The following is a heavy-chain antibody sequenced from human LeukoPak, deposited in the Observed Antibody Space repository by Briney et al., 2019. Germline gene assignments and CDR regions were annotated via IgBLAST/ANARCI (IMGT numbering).Heavy chain of an antibody. CDR2: IYYSGST. J-gene: IGHJ5*02. CDR1: GGSISSYY. V-gene: IGHV4-39*01. CDR3: ARHSSGWSTNRVWFDP. D-gene: IGHD6-19*01. Sequence: SETLSLTCTVSGGSISSYYWGWIRQPPGKGLEWIGSIYYSGSTYYNPSLKSRVTISVDTSKNQVSLRLSSVTAADTSVYYCARHSSGWSTNRVWFDPWGQGTLVTVSS.